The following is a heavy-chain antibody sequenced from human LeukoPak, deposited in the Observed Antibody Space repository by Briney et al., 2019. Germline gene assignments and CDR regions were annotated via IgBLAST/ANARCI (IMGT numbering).Heavy chain of an antibody. V-gene: IGHV3-21*01. D-gene: IGHD2-2*02. J-gene: IGHJ5*02. CDR1: GFTFSSYS. CDR3: ARGSRDIVVVPAAIDWFDP. CDR2: ISSSSSYI. Sequence: GGSLRLSCAASGFTFSSYSMNWVRQAPGKGLEWVSSISSSSSYIYYADSVKGRFTISRDNTKNSLYLQMNSLRAEDTAVYYCARGSRDIVVVPAAIDWFDPWGQETLVTVSS.